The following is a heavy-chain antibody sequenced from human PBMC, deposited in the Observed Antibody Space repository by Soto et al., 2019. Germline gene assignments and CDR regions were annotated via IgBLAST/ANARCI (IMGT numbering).Heavy chain of an antibody. CDR3: ARWGTTGGFDL. J-gene: IGHJ4*02. D-gene: IGHD3-16*01. CDR1: GFRFKSFV. CDR2: TSYDGNNK. Sequence: QVQLVESGGGVVQPGASLRLSCAASGFRFKSFVMHWVRQAPGKGLEWDAFTSYDGNNKDYGDSVKGRFTVSRDNSQNTLHLQMDFLRPEDTALYYCARWGTTGGFDLWGQGTLVSVSS. V-gene: IGHV3-30*19.